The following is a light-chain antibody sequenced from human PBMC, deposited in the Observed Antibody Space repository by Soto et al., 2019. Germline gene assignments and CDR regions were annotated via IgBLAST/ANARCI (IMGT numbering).Light chain of an antibody. CDR1: SSDVGGYNY. CDR3: ISYTSSSTSYV. Sequence: LTQPASVSGSPGQSITISCTGTSSDVGGYNYVAWYQQHPGKVPRLMIYEVSNRPSGVSNRFSGSKSGSTASLTISGLQAEDEADYYCISYTSSSTSYVFGTGTKVTVL. V-gene: IGLV2-14*01. CDR2: EVS. J-gene: IGLJ1*01.